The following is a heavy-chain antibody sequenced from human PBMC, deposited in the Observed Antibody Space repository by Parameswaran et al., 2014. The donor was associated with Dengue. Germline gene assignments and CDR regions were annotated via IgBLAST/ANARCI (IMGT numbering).Heavy chain of an antibody. CDR2: IYYSGST. V-gene: IGHV4-59*01. CDR3: ARDKPRLGELSLKKRVDAFDI. D-gene: IGHD3-16*02. J-gene: IGHJ3*02. Sequence: VRQMPGKGLEWIGYIYYSGSTNYNPSLKSRVTISVDTSKNQFSLKLSSVTAADTAVYYCARDKPRLGELSLKKRVDAFDIWGQGTMVTVSS.